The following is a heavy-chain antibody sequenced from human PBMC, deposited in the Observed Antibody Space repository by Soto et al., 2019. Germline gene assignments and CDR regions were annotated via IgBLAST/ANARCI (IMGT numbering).Heavy chain of an antibody. CDR3: ARGRWEMATITTPFDY. CDR2: IWYDGSNK. Sequence: GGSLRLSCAASGFTFSSYGMHWARQAPGKGLEWVAVIWYDGSNKYYADSVKGRFTISRDNSKNTLYLQMNSLRAEDTAVYYCARGRWEMATITTPFDYWGQGXLVTVYS. V-gene: IGHV3-33*01. J-gene: IGHJ4*02. D-gene: IGHD5-12*01. CDR1: GFTFSSYG.